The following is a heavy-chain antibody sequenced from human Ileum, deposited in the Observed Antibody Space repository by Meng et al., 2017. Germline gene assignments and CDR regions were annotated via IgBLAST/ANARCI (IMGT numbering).Heavy chain of an antibody. D-gene: IGHD1-7*01. CDR3: ASLRYNWNYSADY. V-gene: IGHV4-4*02. Sequence: QVQLQESGPGLVKPSGTLSLTGAVAGGSISSSNWWSWVRQPPGKGLEWIGEIYHSGSTNYNPSLKSRVTISVDKSKNQFSLKLSSVTAADTAVYYCASLRYNWNYSADYWGQGTLVTVSS. CDR2: IYHSGST. J-gene: IGHJ4*02. CDR1: GGSISSSNW.